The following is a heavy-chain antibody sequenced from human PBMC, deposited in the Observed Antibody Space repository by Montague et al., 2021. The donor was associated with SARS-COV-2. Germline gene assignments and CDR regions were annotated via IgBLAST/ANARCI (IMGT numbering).Heavy chain of an antibody. CDR2: ISWNNGSI. CDR3: AKGHYYGSGRIDY. V-gene: IGHV3-9*01. Sequence: SLRLSCTASGFTFDDYAMHWVRQAPGKGLEWVSGISWNNGSIGYXDSVKGRFTISRDNAKNSLYLQMNSLRAEDTALYYCAKGHYYGSGRIDYWGQGTLVTVSS. J-gene: IGHJ4*02. CDR1: GFTFDDYA. D-gene: IGHD3-10*01.